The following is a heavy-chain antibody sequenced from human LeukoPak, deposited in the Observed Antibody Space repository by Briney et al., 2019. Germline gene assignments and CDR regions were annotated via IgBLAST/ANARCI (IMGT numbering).Heavy chain of an antibody. CDR1: GYTFTSYY. CDR2: INPSGGST. J-gene: IGHJ4*02. CDR3: ARSAGYCSSTSCYSSDY. Sequence: ASVKVSCKASGYTFTSYYMHWVRRAPGQGLEWMGIINPSGGSTSYAQKFQGIVTMTRDTSTSTVYMELSSLRSEDTAVYYCARSAGYCSSTSCYSSDYWGQGTLVTVSS. D-gene: IGHD2-2*02. V-gene: IGHV1-46*01.